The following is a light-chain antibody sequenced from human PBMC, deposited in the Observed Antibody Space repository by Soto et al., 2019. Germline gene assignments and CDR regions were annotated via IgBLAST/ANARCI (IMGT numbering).Light chain of an antibody. J-gene: IGKJ1*01. CDR3: QQRSNWPRT. CDR1: QSVSSY. CDR2: DAS. Sequence: EIVLTQSPATLSLSPGERATLSCRASQSVSSYLAWYQQKPGQAPRLLIYDASNTATGLPARFSGSGSVTDFTLTISSLEPEDFAVYYCQQRSNWPRTFGQGTKVE. V-gene: IGKV3-11*01.